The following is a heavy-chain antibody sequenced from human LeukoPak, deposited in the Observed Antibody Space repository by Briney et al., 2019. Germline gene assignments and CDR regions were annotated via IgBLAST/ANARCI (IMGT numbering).Heavy chain of an antibody. CDR3: ARDFSGYSGSYYSDY. Sequence: GGSLRLSRAASGFTVSSNYMSWVRQAPGKGLEWVSVIYSGGSTYYADSVKGRFTISRDNSKNTLYLQMNSLRAEDTAVYYCARDFSGYSGSYYSDYWGQGTLVTVSS. CDR2: IYSGGST. D-gene: IGHD1-26*01. V-gene: IGHV3-53*01. J-gene: IGHJ4*02. CDR1: GFTVSSNY.